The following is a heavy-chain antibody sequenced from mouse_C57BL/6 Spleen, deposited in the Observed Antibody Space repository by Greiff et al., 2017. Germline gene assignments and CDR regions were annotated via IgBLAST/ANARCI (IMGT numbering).Heavy chain of an antibody. J-gene: IGHJ4*01. V-gene: IGHV1-54*01. CDR3: ARATGTNYYAMDY. Sequence: VQGVESGAELVRPGTSVKVSCKASGYAFTNYLIEWVKQRPGQGLEWIGVINPGSGGTNYNEKFKGKATLTADKSSSTAYMQLSSLTSEDSAVYFCARATGTNYYAMDYWGQGTSVTVSS. CDR2: INPGSGGT. D-gene: IGHD4-1*02. CDR1: GYAFTNYL.